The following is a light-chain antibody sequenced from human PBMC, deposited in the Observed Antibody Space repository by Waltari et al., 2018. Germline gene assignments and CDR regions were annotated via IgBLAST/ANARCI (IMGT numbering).Light chain of an antibody. V-gene: IGKV3-20*01. CDR2: GAS. CDR1: QSVGRT. J-gene: IGKJ1*01. CDR3: QHYLRLPVA. Sequence: SCRASQSVGRTLAWYQQKPGQAPRLLIYGASNRATGIPDRFIGSGSGTEFSLTINGLEPEDSAVYYCQHYLRLPVAFGQGTKVEIK.